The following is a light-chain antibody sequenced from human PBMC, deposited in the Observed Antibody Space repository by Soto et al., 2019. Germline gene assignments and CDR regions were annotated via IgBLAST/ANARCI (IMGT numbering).Light chain of an antibody. V-gene: IGLV2-14*01. Sequence: QSVLTQPASVSGSPGQSITISCTRTSSDISADNYVSWYQQHPSKAPKLIIYEVADRPSGLSNRFSGSKSGNTASLTISRLQPEDEADYYCSSYTSNSFYVFGTGTKLTVL. CDR3: SSYTSNSFYV. CDR2: EVA. J-gene: IGLJ1*01. CDR1: SSDISADNY.